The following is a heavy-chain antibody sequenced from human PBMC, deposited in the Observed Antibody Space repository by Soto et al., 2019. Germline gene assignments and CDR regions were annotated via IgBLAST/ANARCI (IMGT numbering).Heavy chain of an antibody. J-gene: IGHJ6*02. CDR3: ARGYGSGSYYYYGMDV. Sequence: GGSLRLSCAASGFTFSDHYMDWVRQAPGKGLEWVGRTRNKANSYTTEYAASVKGRFTISRDDSKNSLYLQMNSLKTEDTAVYYCARGYGSGSYYYYGMDVWSQGTTVTVSS. CDR1: GFTFSDHY. CDR2: TRNKANSYTT. D-gene: IGHD3-10*01. V-gene: IGHV3-72*01.